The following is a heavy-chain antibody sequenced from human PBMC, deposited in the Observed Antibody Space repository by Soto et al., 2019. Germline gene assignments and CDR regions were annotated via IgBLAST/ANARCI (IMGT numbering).Heavy chain of an antibody. Sequence: QVQLVESGGGVVQPGRSLRLSCAASGFTFSSYGMHWVRQAPGKGLEWVAVISYDGSNKYYADSVKGRFTISSDNSKHTLYLQMNSMRAEDPAVYYCAKPLYRSSTSCYDAFDIWGQGTMVTVSS. J-gene: IGHJ3*02. CDR1: GFTFSSYG. D-gene: IGHD2-2*01. CDR3: AKPLYRSSTSCYDAFDI. CDR2: ISYDGSNK. V-gene: IGHV3-30*18.